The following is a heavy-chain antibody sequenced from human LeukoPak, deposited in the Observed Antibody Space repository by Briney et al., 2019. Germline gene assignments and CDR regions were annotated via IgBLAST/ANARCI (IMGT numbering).Heavy chain of an antibody. Sequence: GGSLRLSCAASGFTFSSDAMSWLRQAPGKAVQGVWAVRGSGGRKYYADSVKGRFTISRDNSKNTLYLQMNSLRAEDTAVYYCAKDTMYSSGWYCPAFDIWGQGTMVTVSS. CDR2: VRGSGGRK. CDR1: GFTFSSDA. V-gene: IGHV3-23*01. D-gene: IGHD6-19*01. CDR3: AKDTMYSSGWYCPAFDI. J-gene: IGHJ3*02.